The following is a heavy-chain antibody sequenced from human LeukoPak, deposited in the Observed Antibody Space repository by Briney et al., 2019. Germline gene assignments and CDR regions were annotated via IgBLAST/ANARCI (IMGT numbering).Heavy chain of an antibody. Sequence: SETLSLTCTVSGGSISSYYWSWIRQPPGKGLEWIGYIYDSGSTSYNPSLQSRVTISVDTSKNQFSLRLSSVTAADTAVYYCARRAGGYSHPYDYWGQGILVTVSS. CDR2: IYDSGST. V-gene: IGHV4-59*01. CDR3: ARRAGGYSHPYDY. D-gene: IGHD4-23*01. J-gene: IGHJ4*02. CDR1: GGSISSYY.